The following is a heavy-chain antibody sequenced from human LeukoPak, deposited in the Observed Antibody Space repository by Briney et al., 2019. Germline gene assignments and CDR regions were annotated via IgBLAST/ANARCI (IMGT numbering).Heavy chain of an antibody. CDR1: GGSISSYY. V-gene: IGHV4-59*08. CDR3: ARQAVRANDAFDI. CDR2: ISYSGST. J-gene: IGHJ3*02. Sequence: SETLSLTCTVSGGSISSYYWSWIRQLPGKGLEWIGYISYSGSTNYNPSLKSRVTISVDTSKNQFSLKLSSVTAADTAVYYCARQAVRANDAFDIWGQGTMVTVSS. D-gene: IGHD3-10*01.